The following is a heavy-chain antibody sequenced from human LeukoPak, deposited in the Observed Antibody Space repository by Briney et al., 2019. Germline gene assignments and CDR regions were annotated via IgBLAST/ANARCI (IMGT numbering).Heavy chain of an antibody. D-gene: IGHD2-15*01. J-gene: IGHJ3*02. CDR1: GGSFSGYY. Sequence: LSETLSLTCAVYGGSFSGYYWSWIRQPPGKGLEWIGEINHSGSTNYNPSLKSRVTISVDTSKNQFSLKLSSVTAADTAVYYCARSGGTSARVNAFDIWGQGTMVTVSS. CDR2: INHSGST. V-gene: IGHV4-34*01. CDR3: ARSGGTSARVNAFDI.